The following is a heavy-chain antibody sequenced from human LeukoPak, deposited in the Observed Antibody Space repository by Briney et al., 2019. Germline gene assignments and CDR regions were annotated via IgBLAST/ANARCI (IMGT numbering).Heavy chain of an antibody. CDR1: GFTLSSYA. D-gene: IGHD4-11*01. CDR3: ANPPDYSSVDY. Sequence: GGSLRLSCAASGFTLSSYAMSWVRQAPGKGLEWVSAISGSGGSTYYADSVKGRFTISRDNSKNTLYLQMNSLRAEDTAVYYCANPPDYSSVDYWGQGTLVTVSS. CDR2: ISGSGGST. J-gene: IGHJ4*02. V-gene: IGHV3-23*01.